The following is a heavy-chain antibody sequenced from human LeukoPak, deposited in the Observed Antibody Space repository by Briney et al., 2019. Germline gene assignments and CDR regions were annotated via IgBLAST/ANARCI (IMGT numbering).Heavy chain of an antibody. Sequence: ASVKVSCKASGYTFTSYGISWVRQAPGQGLEWMGWISAYNGNTNYAQKLQGRVTMTTDTSTSTAYMELRSLRSDDTAVYYCARVVMYYYDSSGYYYLEYWGQGTLVTVSS. J-gene: IGHJ4*02. CDR2: ISAYNGNT. CDR1: GYTFTSYG. V-gene: IGHV1-18*01. CDR3: ARVVMYYYDSSGYYYLEY. D-gene: IGHD3-22*01.